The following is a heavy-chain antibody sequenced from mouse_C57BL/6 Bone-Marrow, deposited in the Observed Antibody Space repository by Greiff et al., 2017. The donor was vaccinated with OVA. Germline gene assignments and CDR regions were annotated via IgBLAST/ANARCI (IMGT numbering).Heavy chain of an antibody. D-gene: IGHD1-1*01. J-gene: IGHJ4*01. V-gene: IGHV1-81*01. CDR2: IYPRSGNT. CDR1: GYTFTSYG. Sequence: VQLQESGAELARPGASVKLSCKASGYTFTSYGISWVKQRTGQGLEWIGEIYPRSGNTYYNEKFKGKATLTADKSSSTAYMELRSLTSYDSAVYFCARGNYGSSYVARYWGQGTSVTVSS. CDR3: ARGNYGSSYVARY.